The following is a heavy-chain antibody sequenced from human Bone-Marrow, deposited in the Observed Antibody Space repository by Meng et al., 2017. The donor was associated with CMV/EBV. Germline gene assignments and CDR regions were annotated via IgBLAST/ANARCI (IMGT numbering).Heavy chain of an antibody. J-gene: IGHJ6*02. Sequence: ASVNVSCKASGYTFTGYYMHWVRQAPGQGLEWMGWINPNSGGTNYAQKFQGRVTMTRDTSISTAYMELSRLRSDDTAVDYCAREYCSSTSCYGMDVWGQGTTVTVSS. CDR1: GYTFTGYY. CDR3: AREYCSSTSCYGMDV. D-gene: IGHD2-2*01. V-gene: IGHV1-2*02. CDR2: INPNSGGT.